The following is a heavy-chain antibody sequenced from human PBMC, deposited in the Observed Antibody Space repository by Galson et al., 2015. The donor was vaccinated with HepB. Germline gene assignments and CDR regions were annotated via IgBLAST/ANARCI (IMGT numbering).Heavy chain of an antibody. CDR1: GYSFTSYW. Sequence: QSGAEVKKPGESLRISCKGSGYSFTSYWISWVRQMPGKGLEWMGRIDPSDSYTNYSPSFQGHVTISADKSISTAYLQWSSLKASDTAMYYCARHLPVRGGGWYNYYYYGMDVWGQGTTVTVSS. D-gene: IGHD6-19*01. CDR2: IDPSDSYT. J-gene: IGHJ6*02. CDR3: ARHLPVRGGGWYNYYYYGMDV. V-gene: IGHV5-10-1*01.